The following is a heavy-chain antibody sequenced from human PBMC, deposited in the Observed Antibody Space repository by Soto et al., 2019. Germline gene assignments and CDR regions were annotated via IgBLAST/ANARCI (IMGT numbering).Heavy chain of an antibody. D-gene: IGHD6-6*01. CDR1: GYTFTGYY. V-gene: IGHV1-2*04. CDR2: INPNSGGT. J-gene: IGHJ6*02. CDR3: ARGARRRGYYYVMDV. Sequence: ASVKVSCKASGYTFTGYYMHWVRQAPGQGLEWMGWINPNSGGTNYAQKFQGWVTMTRDTSISTAYMELSRLRSDDTAVYYCARGARRRGYYYVMDVWGQGTTVTVSS.